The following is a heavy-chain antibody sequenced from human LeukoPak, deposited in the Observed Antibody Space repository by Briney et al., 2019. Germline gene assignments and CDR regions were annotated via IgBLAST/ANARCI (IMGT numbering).Heavy chain of an antibody. CDR3: ARGGVAVAGGRDGYNFYYFDY. J-gene: IGHJ4*02. D-gene: IGHD5-24*01. Sequence: GGSLRLSCAASGFTFSSYGIHWVRQAPGKGLEWVAFIRSDDSNKFYADSVKGRFTISRDNSKNTLYLQMNSLRAEDTAVYYCARGGVAVAGGRDGYNFYYFDYWGQGTLVTVSS. CDR1: GFTFSSYG. CDR2: IRSDDSNK. V-gene: IGHV3-30*02.